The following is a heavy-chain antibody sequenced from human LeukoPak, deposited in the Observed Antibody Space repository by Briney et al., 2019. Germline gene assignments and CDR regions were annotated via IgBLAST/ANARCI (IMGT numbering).Heavy chain of an antibody. CDR2: IRQDGSEK. CDR1: GFTFSSYW. D-gene: IGHD5-18*01. Sequence: GGSLRLSCAASGFTFSSYWMTWVRQAPRKRLEWVANIRQDGSEKNYVDSVKGRFTISRDNAKNSLYLQMNSLRAEDTAVYFCARTYSPFDYWGQGTLVTVSS. CDR3: ARTYSPFDY. V-gene: IGHV3-7*04. J-gene: IGHJ4*02.